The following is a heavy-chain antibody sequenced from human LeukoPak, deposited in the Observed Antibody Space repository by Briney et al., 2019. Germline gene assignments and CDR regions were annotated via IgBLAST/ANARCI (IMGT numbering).Heavy chain of an antibody. CDR3: ASTVDYYYYMDV. V-gene: IGHV4-59*01. CDR1: GGSISSYY. D-gene: IGHD4-17*01. J-gene: IGHJ6*03. CDR2: IYYSGST. Sequence: PSETLSLTCTVSGGSISSYYWSWIRQPPGKGLEWIGYIYYSGSTNYNPSLKSRVTISVDTSKNQFSLKLSSVTAADTAVYDCASTVDYYYYMDVWGTRTTVTVSS.